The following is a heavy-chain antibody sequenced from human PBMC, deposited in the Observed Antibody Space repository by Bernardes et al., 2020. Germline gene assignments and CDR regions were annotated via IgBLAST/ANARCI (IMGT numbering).Heavy chain of an antibody. CDR1: GGSISSYY. CDR3: ARSRATDGIGYGMDV. V-gene: IGHV4-59*01. CDR2: IYYSGST. D-gene: IGHD5-12*01. Sequence: SETLSLTCTVSGGSISSYYWSWIRQPPGKGLEWIGYIYYSGSTNYNPSLKSRVTISVDTSKNQFYLKLSSVTAADTAVYYCARSRATDGIGYGMDVWGKGTTVTVSS. J-gene: IGHJ6*04.